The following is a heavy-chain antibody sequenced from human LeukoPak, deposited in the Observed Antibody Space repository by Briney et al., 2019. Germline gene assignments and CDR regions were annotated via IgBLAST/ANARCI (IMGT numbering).Heavy chain of an antibody. V-gene: IGHV4-28*05. CDR1: GYSISSGSW. J-gene: IGHJ4*02. Sequence: SETLSLTCGVSGYSISSGSWWGWIRQPPGKGLEWIGYIYYSGDIYYNPPLKSRVTMSVDTSKNQFSLKLSSVTAVDTAVYYCASVNVRGAPTRVDYWGQGTLVTVSS. CDR2: IYYSGDI. CDR3: ASVNVRGAPTRVDY. D-gene: IGHD3-10*02.